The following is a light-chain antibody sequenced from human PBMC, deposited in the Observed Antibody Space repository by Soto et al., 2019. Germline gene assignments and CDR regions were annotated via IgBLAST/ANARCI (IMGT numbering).Light chain of an antibody. CDR1: QDIKNH. J-gene: IGKJ4*01. CDR2: DAS. CDR3: QQYENLPLT. Sequence: DTQMTQSPSSLSASVGDRVTLTCQASQDIKNHLNWYLQQPRKAPKLLIYDASNLERGVPSRFSGSGAGTEYSLTISSLQPEDNGTYYCQQYENLPLTFGGGTKVDIK. V-gene: IGKV1-33*01.